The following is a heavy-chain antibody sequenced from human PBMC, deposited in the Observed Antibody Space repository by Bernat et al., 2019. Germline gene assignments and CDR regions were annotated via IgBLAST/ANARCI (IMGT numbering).Heavy chain of an antibody. Sequence: EVQLVESGGGLVKPGGSLRLSCAASGFTFSNAWMNWVRQAPGKGLEWVGRIKSKTDGGTTVYAAPVKGRFTISRDGSQNTLYLQMNSLKTEDTAMYHCTTDQIGSNPSRFDYWGQGTLVTVSS. CDR1: GFTFSNAW. D-gene: IGHD4/OR15-4a*01. J-gene: IGHJ4*02. V-gene: IGHV3-15*07. CDR2: IKSKTDGGTT. CDR3: TTDQIGSNPSRFDY.